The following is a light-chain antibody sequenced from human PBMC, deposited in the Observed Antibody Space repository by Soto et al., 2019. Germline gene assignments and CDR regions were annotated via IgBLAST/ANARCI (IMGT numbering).Light chain of an antibody. CDR3: NSYTSSNTYV. CDR1: SSEVGSYNR. J-gene: IGLJ1*01. Sequence: QSLLTQPPSVSGAPGQSVTISCPGTSSEVGSYNRVSWYQQPPGTAPKLMIYEVSNRPSGVPDRFSGSKSGNTASLTISGLQPEDEADYYCNSYTSSNTYVFGTGTKVTVL. V-gene: IGLV2-18*02. CDR2: EVS.